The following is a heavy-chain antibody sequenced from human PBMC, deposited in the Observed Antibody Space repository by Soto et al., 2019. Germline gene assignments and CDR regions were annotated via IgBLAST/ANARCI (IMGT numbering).Heavy chain of an antibody. J-gene: IGHJ4*02. Sequence: GASVKVSCKASGYTFTSYGISWVRQAPGQGLEWMGWISAYNGNTNYAQKLQGRVTMTTDTSTSTAYMELRSLRSDDTAVYYCARVQEWLRLPRHFDYWGQGTLLTVSS. CDR3: ARVQEWLRLPRHFDY. CDR2: ISAYNGNT. V-gene: IGHV1-18*01. D-gene: IGHD5-12*01. CDR1: GYTFTSYG.